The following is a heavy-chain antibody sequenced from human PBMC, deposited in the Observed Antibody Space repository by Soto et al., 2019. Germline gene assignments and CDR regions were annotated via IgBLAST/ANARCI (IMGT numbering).Heavy chain of an antibody. Sequence: QEQLVESGGGAVQPGTSLRLSCAASGFGFSNFGMHWVRQAPGKGLEWVAVIWYDGSDQKYAGSVKGRFTISRDNSKDTLYLQMNSLRVEDTAVYYCARGGRDRDFWSGYYSQINYWGPGTLVTVSS. CDR1: GFGFSNFG. CDR3: ARGGRDRDFWSGYYSQINY. V-gene: IGHV3-33*01. J-gene: IGHJ4*02. D-gene: IGHD3-3*01. CDR2: IWYDGSDQ.